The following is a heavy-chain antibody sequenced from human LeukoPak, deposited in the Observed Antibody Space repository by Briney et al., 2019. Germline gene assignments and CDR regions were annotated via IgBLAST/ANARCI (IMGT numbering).Heavy chain of an antibody. J-gene: IGHJ3*02. Sequence: SVKVSCKASGGTSSSYAISWVRQAPGQGLEWMGRIIPILGIANYAQKFQGRVTITADKSTSTAYMELSSLRSEDTAVYYCARFAPPTDAFDIWGQGTMVTVSS. CDR1: GGTSSSYA. V-gene: IGHV1-69*04. CDR3: ARFAPPTDAFDI. CDR2: IIPILGIA.